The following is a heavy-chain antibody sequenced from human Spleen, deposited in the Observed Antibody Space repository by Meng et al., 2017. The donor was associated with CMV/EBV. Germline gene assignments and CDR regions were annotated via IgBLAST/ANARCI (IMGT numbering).Heavy chain of an antibody. D-gene: IGHD4-17*01. CDR3: ARANDYGDYGWLNY. J-gene: IGHJ4*02. V-gene: IGHV5-51*01. Sequence: SGSSFPTSWFGWVRQLPGNGLEWMGIIYPGDSATRYSPSFQGQVTISADKSISTAYLQWSSLKASDTAMYYCARANDYGDYGWLNYWGQGTLVTVSS. CDR1: GSSFPTSW. CDR2: IYPGDSAT.